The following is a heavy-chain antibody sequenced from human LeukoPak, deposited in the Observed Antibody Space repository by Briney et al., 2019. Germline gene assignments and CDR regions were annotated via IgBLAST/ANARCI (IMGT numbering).Heavy chain of an antibody. J-gene: IGHJ4*02. CDR2: ISSSSSYI. CDR3: AKGGPIQLWSDFDY. D-gene: IGHD5-18*01. Sequence: GGSLRLSCAASGFTFSSYSMNWVRQVPGKGLEWVSSISSSSSYIYYADSVKGRFTISRDNAKNSLYLQMNSLRAEDTAVYYCAKGGPIQLWSDFDYWGQGTLVTVSS. CDR1: GFTFSSYS. V-gene: IGHV3-21*04.